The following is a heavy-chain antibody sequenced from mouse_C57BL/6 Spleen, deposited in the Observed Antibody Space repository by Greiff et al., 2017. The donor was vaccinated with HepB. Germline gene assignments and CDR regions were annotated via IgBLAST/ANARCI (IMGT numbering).Heavy chain of an antibody. CDR3: AREGITTVVVDY. J-gene: IGHJ2*01. D-gene: IGHD1-1*01. CDR2: ISSGSSTI. CDR1: GFTFSDYG. V-gene: IGHV5-17*01. Sequence: EVKVVESGGGLVKPGGSLKLSCAASGFTFSDYGMHWVRQAPEKGLEWVAYISSGSSTIYYADTVKGRFTISRDNAKNTLFLQMTSLRSEDTAMDYCAREGITTVVVDYWGQGTTLTVSS.